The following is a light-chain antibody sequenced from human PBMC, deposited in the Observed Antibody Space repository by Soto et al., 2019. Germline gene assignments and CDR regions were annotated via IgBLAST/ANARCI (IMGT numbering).Light chain of an antibody. J-gene: IGKJ1*01. CDR3: QQYNSYSPT. CDR1: QSISVW. V-gene: IGKV1-5*03. CDR2: KAS. Sequence: DIQMTQSPSTLSASVGDRVTITCRASQSISVWLAWYEQKPGKAPKLLIYKASSLESGVPSRFNGSGSGTEFTLTISSLQPAAFATYYCQQYNSYSPTFGPGTKVEIK.